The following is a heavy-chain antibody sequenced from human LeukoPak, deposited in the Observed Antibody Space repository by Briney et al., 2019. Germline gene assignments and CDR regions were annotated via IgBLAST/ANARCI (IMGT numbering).Heavy chain of an antibody. Sequence: KPGGSLRLSCAASGFTFSSYTMNWVRQAPGKGLEWVSSISGNNIYMYYADSVKGRFTISRDNAKNTLYLQMNSLRAEDTAVYYCARDPGSVVCSSTSCYEYNWFDPWGQGTLVTVSS. D-gene: IGHD2-2*01. CDR3: ARDPGSVVCSSTSCYEYNWFDP. J-gene: IGHJ5*02. CDR2: ISGNNIYM. CDR1: GFTFSSYT. V-gene: IGHV3-21*01.